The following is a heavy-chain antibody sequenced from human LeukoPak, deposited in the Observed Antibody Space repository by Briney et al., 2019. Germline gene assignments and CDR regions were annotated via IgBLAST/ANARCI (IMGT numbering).Heavy chain of an antibody. J-gene: IGHJ4*02. CDR2: ISGSGGSI. Sequence: PGGSLRLSCAASGFTFSSYAMSWVRQAPGKGLEWVSAISGSGGSIYYADSVKGRFTISRDNSKNTLYLQMNSLRAEDTAVYYCAKARRPRGSGSFDYWGQGTLVTVPS. D-gene: IGHD3-10*01. V-gene: IGHV3-23*01. CDR1: GFTFSSYA. CDR3: AKARRPRGSGSFDY.